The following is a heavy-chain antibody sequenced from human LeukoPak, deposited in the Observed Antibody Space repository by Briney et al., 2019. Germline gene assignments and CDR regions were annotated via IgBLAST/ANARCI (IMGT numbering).Heavy chain of an antibody. Sequence: SETLSLTCAVYGGSFSGYYWSWIRQPPGTGLEWTGYIYYSGSTNYNPSLKSRVTISVDTSKNQFSLKLSSVTAADTAIYYCARAVSGRFDYWGQGTLVTVSS. D-gene: IGHD6-19*01. J-gene: IGHJ4*02. CDR1: GGSFSGYY. V-gene: IGHV4-59*08. CDR3: ARAVSGRFDY. CDR2: IYYSGST.